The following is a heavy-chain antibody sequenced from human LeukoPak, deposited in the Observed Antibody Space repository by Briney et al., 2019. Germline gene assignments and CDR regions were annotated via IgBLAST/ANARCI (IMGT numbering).Heavy chain of an antibody. CDR2: MSYDGSNK. V-gene: IGHV3-30*18. CDR3: AKDLDEVVPAAPTYYYYGMDV. D-gene: IGHD2-2*01. Sequence: PGGSLRLSCAASGFTFSSYGMHWVRQAPGKGLEWVAVMSYDGSNKYYADSVKGRFTISRDNSKNTLYLQMNSLRAEDTAVYYCAKDLDEVVPAAPTYYYYGMDVWGKGTTVTVSS. CDR1: GFTFSSYG. J-gene: IGHJ6*04.